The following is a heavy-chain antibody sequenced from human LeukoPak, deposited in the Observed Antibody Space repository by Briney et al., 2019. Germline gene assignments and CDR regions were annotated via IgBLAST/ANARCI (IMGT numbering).Heavy chain of an antibody. CDR3: ARENYYDSSGYYAFDY. J-gene: IGHJ4*02. V-gene: IGHV3-23*01. CDR1: GFTLSSYA. Sequence: PGGSLILSCAASGFTLSSYAMSWVRQAPGKGLEWVSAISGSGGSTYYADSVKGRFTISRDNSKNTLYLQMNSLRAEDTAVYYCARENYYDSSGYYAFDYWGQGTLVTVSS. D-gene: IGHD3-22*01. CDR2: ISGSGGST.